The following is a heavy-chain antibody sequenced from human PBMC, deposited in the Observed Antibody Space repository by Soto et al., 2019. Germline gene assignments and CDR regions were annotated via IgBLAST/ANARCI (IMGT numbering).Heavy chain of an antibody. Sequence: EVPLVESGGGLVQPGGSLRLSCAASGFTVSSNYMSWVRQAPEKALEWASVIFSGGSTYYADSVKGRFTISRDNSKNTLYLQMNSLRAEDTAVYYCARDRYPLDYWGQGTLVTVSS. J-gene: IGHJ4*02. D-gene: IGHD1-1*01. CDR2: IFSGGST. V-gene: IGHV3-66*01. CDR1: GFTVSSNY. CDR3: ARDRYPLDY.